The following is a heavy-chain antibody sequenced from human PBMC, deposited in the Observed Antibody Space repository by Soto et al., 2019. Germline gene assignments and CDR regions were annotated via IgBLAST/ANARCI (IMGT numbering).Heavy chain of an antibody. CDR2: IWYDGSNK. D-gene: IGHD6-6*01. Sequence: GGSLRLSCAASGFTFSSYGMHWVRQAPGKGLEWVAVIWYDGSNKYYADSVKGRFTISRDNSKNTLYLQMNSLRAEDTAVYYCARDREKYSSSPIDYWGQGTLVTSPQ. CDR3: ARDREKYSSSPIDY. CDR1: GFTFSSYG. V-gene: IGHV3-33*01. J-gene: IGHJ4*02.